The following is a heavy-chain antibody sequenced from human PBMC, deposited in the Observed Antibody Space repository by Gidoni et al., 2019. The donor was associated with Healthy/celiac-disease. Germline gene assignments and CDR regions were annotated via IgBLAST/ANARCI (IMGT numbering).Heavy chain of an antibody. J-gene: IGHJ6*02. Sequence: QVQLQESGPGLVKPSQTLSLTCTVSGGSISSGSYYWSWIRQPAGKGLEWIGRIYTSGSTNYNPSLKSRVTISVDTSKNQFSLKLSSVTAADTAVYYCAGVSYYYYGMDVWGQGTTVTVSS. CDR3: AGVSYYYYGMDV. CDR1: GGSISSGSYY. D-gene: IGHD6-13*01. CDR2: IYTSGST. V-gene: IGHV4-61*02.